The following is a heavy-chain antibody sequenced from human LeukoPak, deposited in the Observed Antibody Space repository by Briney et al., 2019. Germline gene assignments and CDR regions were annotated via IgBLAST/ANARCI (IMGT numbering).Heavy chain of an antibody. CDR2: ISSSGSTI. V-gene: IGHV3-48*03. J-gene: IGHJ6*02. CDR3: ARDVLLWFGELSYYYYGMDV. D-gene: IGHD3-10*01. Sequence: QPGGSLRLSCAASGFTFSSYEMNWVRQAPGKGLEWVSYISSSGSTIYYADSVKGRFTISRDNAKNSLYLQMNSLRAEDTAVYYCARDVLLWFGELSYYYYGMDVWGQGTTVTVSS. CDR1: GFTFSSYE.